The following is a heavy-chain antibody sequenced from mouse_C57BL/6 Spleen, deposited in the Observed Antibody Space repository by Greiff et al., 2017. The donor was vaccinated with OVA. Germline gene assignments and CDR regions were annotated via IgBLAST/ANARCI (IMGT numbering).Heavy chain of an antibody. J-gene: IGHJ2*01. CDR2: INPSSGYT. V-gene: IGHV1-7*01. Sequence: QVHVKQSGAELAKPGASVKLSCKASGYTFTSYWMHWVKQRPGQGLEWIGYINPSSGYTKYNQKFKDKATLTADKSSSTAYMQLSSLTYEDSAVYYCARDSSRSYFDYWGQGTTLTVSS. D-gene: IGHD3-2*02. CDR3: ARDSSRSYFDY. CDR1: GYTFTSYW.